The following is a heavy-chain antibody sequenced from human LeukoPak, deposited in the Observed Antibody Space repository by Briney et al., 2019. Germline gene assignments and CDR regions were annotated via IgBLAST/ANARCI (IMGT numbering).Heavy chain of an antibody. CDR2: IRYDGSNK. V-gene: IGHV3-30*02. CDR3: AKDRARGYCSSTSCYPDY. Sequence: GGSLRLSCAASGFTFSTYPMHWVRQAPGKGLEWVAFIRYDGSNKYYADSVKGRFTISRDNSKNTLYLQMNSLRAEDTAVYYCAKDRARGYCSSTSCYPDYWGQGTLVTVSS. J-gene: IGHJ4*02. D-gene: IGHD2-2*01. CDR1: GFTFSTYP.